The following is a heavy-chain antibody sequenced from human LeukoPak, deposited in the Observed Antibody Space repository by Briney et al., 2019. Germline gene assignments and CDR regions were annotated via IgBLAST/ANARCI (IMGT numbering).Heavy chain of an antibody. Sequence: GGSLRLSCAASGFTVSSNQMSWVRQAPGKGLEWVSVIYSGGTTYYADSVKGRFTISRDNSKNTLYLQMNSLRAEDTAVYYCAKGPSIAAAGTFWGQGTLVTVSS. J-gene: IGHJ4*02. CDR3: AKGPSIAAAGTF. V-gene: IGHV3-53*01. D-gene: IGHD6-13*01. CDR1: GFTVSSNQ. CDR2: IYSGGTT.